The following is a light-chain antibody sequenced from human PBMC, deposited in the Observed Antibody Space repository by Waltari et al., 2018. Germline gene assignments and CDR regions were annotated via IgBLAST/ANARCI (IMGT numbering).Light chain of an antibody. CDR2: DSS. Sequence: EIVLTQSPATLSLFPGERATISCRASQSVSTYLAWYQQRPGQPPRLLIYDSSSRATGIPARFSGSGSETDFTLTISSLEPEDFAVYYCQQRYKWPLTFGGGSKVEI. CDR3: QQRYKWPLT. V-gene: IGKV3-11*01. CDR1: QSVSTY. J-gene: IGKJ4*01.